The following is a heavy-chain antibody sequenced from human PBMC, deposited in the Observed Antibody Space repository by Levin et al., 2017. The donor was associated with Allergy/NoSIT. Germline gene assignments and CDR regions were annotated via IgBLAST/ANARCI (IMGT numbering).Heavy chain of an antibody. V-gene: IGHV3-20*04. D-gene: IGHD4-17*01. CDR3: ARDGGLVMTTVTHFDY. Sequence: GGSLRLSCAASGFTFDDYGMSWVRQAPGKGLEWVSGINWNGGSTGYADSVKGRFTISRDNAKNSLYLQMNSLRAEDTALYYCARDGGLVMTTVTHFDYWGQGTLVTVSS. CDR1: GFTFDDYG. CDR2: INWNGGST. J-gene: IGHJ4*02.